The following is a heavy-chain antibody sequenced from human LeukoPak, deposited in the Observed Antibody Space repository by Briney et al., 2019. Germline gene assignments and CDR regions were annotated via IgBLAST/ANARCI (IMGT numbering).Heavy chain of an antibody. CDR2: ISAYNGNT. V-gene: IGHV1-18*01. D-gene: IGHD2-2*01. CDR3: ARDGSTSCYWCLFDY. Sequence: GASVKVSCKASGYTFTSYGISWVRQAPGQGLEWLGWISAYNGNTNYAQKLQGRVTMTTDTSTSTAYMELRSLRSDDTAVYYCARDGSTSCYWCLFDYWGQGTLVTVSS. J-gene: IGHJ4*02. CDR1: GYTFTSYG.